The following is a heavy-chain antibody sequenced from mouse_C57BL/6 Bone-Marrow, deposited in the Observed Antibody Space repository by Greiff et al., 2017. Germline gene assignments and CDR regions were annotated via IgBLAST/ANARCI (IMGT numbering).Heavy chain of an antibody. CDR2: INPNNGGT. J-gene: IGHJ4*01. D-gene: IGHD2-4*01. CDR3: ARSIDYDYAMDY. Sequence: EVQLQQSGPELVKPGASVKISCKASGYTFTDYYMNWVKQSHGKSLEWIGDINPNNGGTSYNQKFKGKATLTVDKSSSTAYMELRSLTSEDSAVYYWARSIDYDYAMDYWGQGTSVTVSS. CDR1: GYTFTDYY. V-gene: IGHV1-26*01.